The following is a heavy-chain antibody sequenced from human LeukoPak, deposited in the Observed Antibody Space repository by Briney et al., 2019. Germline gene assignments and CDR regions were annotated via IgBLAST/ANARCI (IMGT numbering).Heavy chain of an antibody. CDR2: ISSSSSYI. CDR1: GFTFSSYS. V-gene: IGHV3-21*01. D-gene: IGHD3-22*01. CDR3: ARLVVVAPYAFDI. J-gene: IGHJ3*02. Sequence: GGSLRLSCAASGFTFSSYSMNWVRQAPGKGLEWVSSISSSSSYIYYADSVKGRFTISRDNAKNSLYQQMNSLRAEDTAVYYCARLVVVAPYAFDIWGQGTMVTVSS.